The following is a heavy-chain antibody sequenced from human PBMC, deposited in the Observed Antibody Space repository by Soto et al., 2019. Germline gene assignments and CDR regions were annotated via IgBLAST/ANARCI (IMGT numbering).Heavy chain of an antibody. J-gene: IGHJ6*03. CDR1: GFTFSNFA. CDR3: AKDTSSSPYYMDV. CDR2: ITGSTGTT. V-gene: IGHV3-23*01. D-gene: IGHD2-2*01. Sequence: EVQVLESGGGSVQPGGSLRLSCAASGFTFSNFAMSWVRHAPGKGLEWVSEITGSTGTTYYADSVRGRFIISRDNSQNTLHLQMNSLSPEDTAVYYCAKDTSSSPYYMDVWGKGTTVTVSS.